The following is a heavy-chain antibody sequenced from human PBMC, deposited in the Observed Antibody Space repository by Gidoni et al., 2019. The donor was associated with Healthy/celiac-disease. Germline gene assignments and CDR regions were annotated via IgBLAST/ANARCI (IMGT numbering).Heavy chain of an antibody. CDR2: TNHSGST. D-gene: IGHD6-19*01. CDR1: GGSFSGHY. CDR3: ARGRWYSRGKYHDY. Sequence: QVQLQQWGAGLLKPSETLSLTCAVYGGSFSGHYWSWIRQPPGKGLEWIGETNHSGSTNYNPSLKSRVTISVDTSKNQFSLKLSSVTAADTAVYYCARGRWYSRGKYHDYWGQGTLVTVSS. V-gene: IGHV4-34*01. J-gene: IGHJ4*02.